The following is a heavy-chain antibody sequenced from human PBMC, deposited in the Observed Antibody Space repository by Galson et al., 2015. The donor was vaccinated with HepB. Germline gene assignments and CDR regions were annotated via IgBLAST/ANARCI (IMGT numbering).Heavy chain of an antibody. CDR1: GFTFGDYA. Sequence: SLRLSCAASGFTFGDYAMSWFRQAPGKGLEWVGFIRSKAYGGTTEYAASVKGRFTISRDDSKSIAYLQMNSLKTEDTAVYYCGSCSGGSCYSGIFDYWGQGTLVTVSS. CDR2: IRSKAYGGTT. J-gene: IGHJ4*02. D-gene: IGHD2-15*01. CDR3: GSCSGGSCYSGIFDY. V-gene: IGHV3-49*03.